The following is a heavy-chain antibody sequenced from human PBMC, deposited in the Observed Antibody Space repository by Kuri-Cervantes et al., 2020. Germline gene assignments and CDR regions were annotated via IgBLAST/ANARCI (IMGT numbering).Heavy chain of an antibody. CDR3: AREGYFASGSYYPKYYFYMDV. D-gene: IGHD3-10*01. V-gene: IGHV4-4*07. J-gene: IGHJ6*03. CDR2: MYTSGNT. CDR1: GGSISSYY. Sequence: GSLRLSCIVSGGSISSYYWSWIRQPAGKRLEWIGRMYTSGNTNYNPSLKSRVTISVEKSKNQFSLILRSVTAADTAIYYCAREGYFASGSYYPKYYFYMDVWGKGTTVTVSS.